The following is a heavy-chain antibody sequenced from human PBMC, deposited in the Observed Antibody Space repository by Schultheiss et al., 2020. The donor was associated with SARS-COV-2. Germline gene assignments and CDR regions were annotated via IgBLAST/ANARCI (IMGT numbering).Heavy chain of an antibody. D-gene: IGHD3-16*01. J-gene: IGHJ4*02. Sequence: GGSLRLSCKASGYTLTTYAISWVRQAPGQGLEWMGWISPYNGNTNYARKLQGRVTMTADTSTNTVYMELRSLRSDDTALYYCAKDVGAVASLFEHWGQGTLVTVSS. CDR3: AKDVGAVASLFEH. CDR1: GYTLTTYA. CDR2: ISPYNGNT. V-gene: IGHV1-18*01.